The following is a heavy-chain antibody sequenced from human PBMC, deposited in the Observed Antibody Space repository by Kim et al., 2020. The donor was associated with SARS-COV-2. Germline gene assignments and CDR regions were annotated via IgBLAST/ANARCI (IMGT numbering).Heavy chain of an antibody. D-gene: IGHD4-17*01. Sequence: SLKSRVTISVDTSTNQFSLNLSSVTAADTAVYYCAGDFDRAGDPPHEYFDPWGQGTLVTVSS. V-gene: IGHV4-39*07. J-gene: IGHJ4*02. CDR3: AGDFDRAGDPPHEYFDP.